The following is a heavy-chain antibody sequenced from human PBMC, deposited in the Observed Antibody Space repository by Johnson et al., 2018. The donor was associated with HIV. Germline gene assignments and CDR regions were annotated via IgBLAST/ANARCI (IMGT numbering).Heavy chain of an antibody. D-gene: IGHD6-13*01. J-gene: IGHJ3*02. CDR3: ATYSSSWYKGGYAFDI. CDR2: ISSSGSTI. CDR1: GFTFSDYY. Sequence: QVQLVESGGGLVKPGGSLRLSCAVSGFTFSDYYMSWIRQAPGKGLEWVSYISSSGSTIYYADSVKGRFNISRDNANNSLYLQLNSLRAKDTAVYYCATYSSSWYKGGYAFDIWGQGTMVTVSS. V-gene: IGHV3-11*04.